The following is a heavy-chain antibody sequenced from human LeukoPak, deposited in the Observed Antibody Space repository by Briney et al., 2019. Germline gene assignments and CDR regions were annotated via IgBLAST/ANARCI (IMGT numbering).Heavy chain of an antibody. Sequence: GASVKVSCKASGGTFSSYAISWVRQAPGQGLEWMGGIIPIFGKVNYAQKFQGRVTITADESTSTAYIELSSLRSEDTAVYYCAKTRGIVVEINEDALEIWGQGTMVTVSS. CDR3: AKTRGIVVEINEDALEI. CDR2: IIPIFGKV. D-gene: IGHD2-21*01. V-gene: IGHV1-69*13. CDR1: GGTFSSYA. J-gene: IGHJ3*02.